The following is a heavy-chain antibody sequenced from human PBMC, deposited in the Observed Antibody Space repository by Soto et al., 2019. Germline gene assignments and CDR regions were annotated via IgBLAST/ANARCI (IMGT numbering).Heavy chain of an antibody. D-gene: IGHD3-3*01. J-gene: IGHJ4*02. CDR2: ISSSGGTT. CDR3: STFITMNGAGVWRAFQY. CDR1: GFNFNNYA. V-gene: IGHV3-23*01. Sequence: GGSLSLSCATSGFNFNNYAMSWVRQAPGERLEWVSFISSSGGTTYYADSVKGRFTISRDNSRNTVFLQMNTLGAEDTAIYYCSTFITMNGAGVWRAFQYCGEGTRVTVYS.